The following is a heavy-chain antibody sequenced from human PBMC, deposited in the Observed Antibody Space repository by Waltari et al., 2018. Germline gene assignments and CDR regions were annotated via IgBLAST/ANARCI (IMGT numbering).Heavy chain of an antibody. CDR2: IWYDGSNK. Sequence: TFKSYGMHWVRQAPGKGLEWGAVIWYDGSNKYYADSVKGRFTISRDNSKNTLYLQMNSLRAEDTAVYYCAREGYCSSTSCSQAHYYYGMDVWGQGTTVTVSS. D-gene: IGHD2-2*01. CDR3: AREGYCSSTSCSQAHYYYGMDV. V-gene: IGHV3-33*01. CDR1: TFKSYG. J-gene: IGHJ6*02.